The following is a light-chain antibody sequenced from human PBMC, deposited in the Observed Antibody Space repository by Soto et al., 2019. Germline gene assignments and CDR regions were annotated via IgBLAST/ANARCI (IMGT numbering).Light chain of an antibody. V-gene: IGKV3-20*01. J-gene: IGKJ1*01. CDR3: QQYATSPWP. Sequence: LTLSPDTLCLSPGEAATLSCRASQSISSRYVAWYQQKPGQAPRLLIYGASNRATGIPDRVSGSGSGTDFTLTISRLEPGDFAVYFCQQYATSPWPFGPGTKVDIK. CDR2: GAS. CDR1: QSISSRY.